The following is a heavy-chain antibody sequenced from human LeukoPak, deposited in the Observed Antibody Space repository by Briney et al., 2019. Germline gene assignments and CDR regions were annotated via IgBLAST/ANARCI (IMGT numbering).Heavy chain of an antibody. J-gene: IGHJ4*02. CDR1: GFTFSSYW. D-gene: IGHD3-16*02. Sequence: GGSLRLSCAASGFTFSSYWMSWIRQAPGKGLEWVSYISSSGSTIYYADSVKGRFTISRDNAKNSLYLQMNSLRAEDTAVYYCARETSFMITFGGVIVIPENYFDYWGQGTLVTVSS. V-gene: IGHV3-11*01. CDR3: ARETSFMITFGGVIVIPENYFDY. CDR2: ISSSGSTI.